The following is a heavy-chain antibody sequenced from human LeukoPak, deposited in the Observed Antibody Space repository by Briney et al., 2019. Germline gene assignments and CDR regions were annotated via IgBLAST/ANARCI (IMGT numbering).Heavy chain of an antibody. D-gene: IGHD2-2*01. CDR3: ARVAYCTSTRCHEAKGLDH. CDR2: VSYDGTNK. Sequence: PGGSLRLSCEASGFTFSTYGMHWVRQAPGKGLEWVAVVSYDGTNKYYEDSVEGRFTISRDKSKNTLYVQMNTLRAEDTAVYYCARVAYCTSTRCHEAKGLDHWGQGTLVTDSS. CDR1: GFTFSTYG. J-gene: IGHJ5*02. V-gene: IGHV3-30*03.